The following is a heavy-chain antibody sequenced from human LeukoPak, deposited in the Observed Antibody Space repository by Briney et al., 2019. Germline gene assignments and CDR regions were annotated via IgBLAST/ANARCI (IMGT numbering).Heavy chain of an antibody. V-gene: IGHV3-23*01. CDR2: ISGSGGNT. D-gene: IGHD6-13*01. Sequence: GASLRLSRAASGFTFNNFAMSWVRQAPGKGLEWASGISGSGGNTHYADSVKGRFTISRDNSKNTLYLQMNSLRAEDTAVYYCAKGLRGSSYDYWGQGTLVTVSS. CDR1: GFTFNNFA. CDR3: AKGLRGSSYDY. J-gene: IGHJ4*02.